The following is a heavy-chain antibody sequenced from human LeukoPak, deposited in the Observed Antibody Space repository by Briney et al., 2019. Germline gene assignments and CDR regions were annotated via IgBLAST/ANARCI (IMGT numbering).Heavy chain of an antibody. J-gene: IGHJ1*01. CDR2: INPNSGGT. CDR1: GYTFTGYY. Sequence: ASVKVSCKASGYTFTGYYMHWVRQAPGQGLEWMGRINPNSGGTNYAQKFQGRVTMTRDTSISTAYMELSRLRSDDTAVYYCARVAQSGYYNVYFQHWGQGTLVTVSS. CDR3: ARVAQSGYYNVYFQH. V-gene: IGHV1-2*06. D-gene: IGHD3-3*01.